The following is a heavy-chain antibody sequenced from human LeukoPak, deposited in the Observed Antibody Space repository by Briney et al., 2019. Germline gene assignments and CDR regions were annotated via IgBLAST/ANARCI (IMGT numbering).Heavy chain of an antibody. J-gene: IGHJ4*02. CDR3: ASLSYYYASSGYPPNFDY. Sequence: SETLSLTCTVSGGSVSSYYWSWIRQPPGKGLEWIGYIYYSGSTNYNPSLKSRVTISLDTSKNQFSLKLSSVTAADTAVYYCASLSYYYASSGYPPNFDYWGQGTLVTVSS. CDR1: GGSVSSYY. D-gene: IGHD3-22*01. V-gene: IGHV4-59*08. CDR2: IYYSGST.